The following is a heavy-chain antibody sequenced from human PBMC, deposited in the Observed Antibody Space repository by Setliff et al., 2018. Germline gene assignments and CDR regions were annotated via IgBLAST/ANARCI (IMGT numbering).Heavy chain of an antibody. CDR3: AREPWQQLVVDY. Sequence: GGSLRLSCAASGFTFSDYYMSWLRQAPGKGLEWVSHISSGGSSTYYADSVKGRFTISRDNVRSSLFLQMNSLRVEDTAVYYCAREPWQQLVVDYWGQGTLVTVSS. V-gene: IGHV3-11*01. D-gene: IGHD6-13*01. CDR2: ISSGGSST. CDR1: GFTFSDYY. J-gene: IGHJ4*02.